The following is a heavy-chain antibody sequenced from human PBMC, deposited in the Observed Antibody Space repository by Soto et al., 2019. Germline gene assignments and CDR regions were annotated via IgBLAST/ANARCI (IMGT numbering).Heavy chain of an antibody. CDR2: IDPSDSYT. J-gene: IGHJ6*02. CDR1: GETSTSYC. Sequence: ALKMSGDGCGETSTSYCGSWVRQMPRKGLEWMGRIDPSDSYTNYSPSFQGHVTISADKSISTAYLQWSSLKASDTAMYYCARRWGGYGMDVWGRATTVTFTS. D-gene: IGHD3-10*01. V-gene: IGHV5-10-1*01. CDR3: ARRWGGYGMDV.